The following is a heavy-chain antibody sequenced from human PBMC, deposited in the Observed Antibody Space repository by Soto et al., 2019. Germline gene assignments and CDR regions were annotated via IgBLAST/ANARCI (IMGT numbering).Heavy chain of an antibody. CDR1: GLTFSNHA. J-gene: IGHJ5*02. Sequence: GGSRRLCYSASGLTFSNHAMTWVRQAPGKGLEWVSGISGHGDTTYYADAVKGRFTISRDSSKSTLDLQMNSLRAEDTATSDCDNVVRPDYHPSGQGT. D-gene: IGHD2-21*01. CDR3: DNVVRPDYHP. CDR2: ISGHGDTT. V-gene: IGHV3-23*01.